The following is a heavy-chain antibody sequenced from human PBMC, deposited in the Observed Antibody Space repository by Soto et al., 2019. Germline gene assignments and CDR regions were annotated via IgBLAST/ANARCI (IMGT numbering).Heavy chain of an antibody. CDR2: MKGTSFGGTT. V-gene: IGHV3-49*04. J-gene: IGHJ4*02. CDR1: GLTLGDYT. CDR3: TRDSGYTNSWLD. Sequence: PGGSLRLSCAASGLTLGDYTMSWVRQAPGKGLEWVGLMKGTSFGGTTEYAASVKGRFIISRDHSENIAYLQKNSLKTEDTAIYYSTRDSGYTNSWLDWGQGTLVTVSS. D-gene: IGHD5-12*01.